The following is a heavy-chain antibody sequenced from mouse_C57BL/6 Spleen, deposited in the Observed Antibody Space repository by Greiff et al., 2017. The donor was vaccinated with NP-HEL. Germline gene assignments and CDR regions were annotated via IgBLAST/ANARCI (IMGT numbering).Heavy chain of an antibody. CDR1: GFTFSSYA. Sequence: EVKLMESGGGLVKPGGSLKLSCAASGFTFSSYAMSWVRQTPEKGLEWVATISDGGSYTYYPDNLKGRFTISRDNAKNNLYLQMSHLKSEDTAMYYCARHYSNYRALVACWGQGTLVTVSA. CDR2: ISDGGSYT. V-gene: IGHV5-4*03. J-gene: IGHJ3*01. D-gene: IGHD2-5*01. CDR3: ARHYSNYRALVAC.